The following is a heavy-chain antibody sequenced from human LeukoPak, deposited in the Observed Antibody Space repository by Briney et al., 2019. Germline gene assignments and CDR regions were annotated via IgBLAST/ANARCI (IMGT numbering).Heavy chain of an antibody. CDR2: INHSGST. D-gene: IGHD5-12*01. CDR3: ARGLKYSGYEPPIRRPRACYFDY. J-gene: IGHJ4*02. Sequence: PSETLSLTCAVYGGSFSGYYWSWIRQPPGKGLEWIGEINHSGSTNYNPSLKSRVTISVDTSKNQFSLKLSSVTAADTAVYYCARGLKYSGYEPPIRRPRACYFDYWGQGTLVTVSS. V-gene: IGHV4-34*01. CDR1: GGSFSGYY.